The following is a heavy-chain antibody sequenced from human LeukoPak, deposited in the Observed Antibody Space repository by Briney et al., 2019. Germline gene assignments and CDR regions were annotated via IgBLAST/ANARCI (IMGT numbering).Heavy chain of an antibody. CDR1: GFTFSSYA. CDR2: ISYDGSNK. CDR3: ARDRRRVVPAATTYYYYYYMDV. D-gene: IGHD2-2*01. V-gene: IGHV3-30-3*01. Sequence: GGSPRLSCAASGFTFSSYAMHWVRQAPGKGLEWVAVISYDGSNKYYADSVKSRFTISRDNSKNTLYLQMNSLRAEDTAVYYCARDRRRVVPAATTYYYYYYMDVWGKGTTVTVSS. J-gene: IGHJ6*03.